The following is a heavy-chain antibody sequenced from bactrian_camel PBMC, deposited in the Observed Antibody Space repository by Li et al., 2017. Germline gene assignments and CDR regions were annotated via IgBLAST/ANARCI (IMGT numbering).Heavy chain of an antibody. CDR2: MYNDGRNT. CDR1: GFTFSSYY. D-gene: IGHD1*01. CDR3: VALAWGFNY. Sequence: QVQLVESGGGSVQAGGSLRLTCTASGFTFSSYYMSWVRQAPGKGLEWVSTMYNDGRNTYYTKSVEGRFAISRDNAKNTVYLQMNSLQSEDTAQYYCVALAWGFNYWGQGTQVTVS. J-gene: IGHJ4*01. V-gene: IGHV3S5*01.